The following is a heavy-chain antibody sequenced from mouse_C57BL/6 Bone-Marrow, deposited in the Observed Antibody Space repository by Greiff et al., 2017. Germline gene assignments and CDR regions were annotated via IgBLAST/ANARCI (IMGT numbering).Heavy chain of an antibody. CDR1: GYAFTNYL. Sequence: VQLQQSGAELVRPGTSVKVSCKASGYAFTNYLIEWVKQRPGQGLEWIGVINPGSGGTNYNQKFKGKATLTADNSSSTDYMQLSSLTSEDCAVYFCARYYGNYEGAMDYWGQGTSVTVSS. V-gene: IGHV1-54*01. CDR3: ARYYGNYEGAMDY. J-gene: IGHJ4*01. CDR2: INPGSGGT. D-gene: IGHD2-1*01.